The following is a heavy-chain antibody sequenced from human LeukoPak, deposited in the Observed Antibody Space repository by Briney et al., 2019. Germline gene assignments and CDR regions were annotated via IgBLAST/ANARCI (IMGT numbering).Heavy chain of an antibody. J-gene: IGHJ5*02. Sequence: SQTLSLTCTVSGGSISSYYWSWIRQPPGKGLEWIGYIYYSGSANYNPSLKSRVTISVDTSKNQFSLKLSSVTAADTAVYYCARVGDYDFWSGYLSPYNWFDPWGQGTLVTVSS. D-gene: IGHD3-3*01. CDR3: ARVGDYDFWSGYLSPYNWFDP. CDR1: GGSISSYY. V-gene: IGHV4-59*01. CDR2: IYYSGSA.